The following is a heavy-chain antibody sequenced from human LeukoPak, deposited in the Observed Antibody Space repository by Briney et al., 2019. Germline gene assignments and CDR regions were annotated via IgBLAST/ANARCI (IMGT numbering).Heavy chain of an antibody. D-gene: IGHD3-9*01. Sequence: PGGSLRLSCAASGFTFSSYWMSWVRQAPGKGLEWVANIKQDGSEKYYVDSVKGRFTISRDNAKNSLYLQMNSLRAEDTAVYYCAREDYDILTDQQGAFDIWGQGTMVTVSS. CDR3: AREDYDILTDQQGAFDI. CDR1: GFTFSSYW. CDR2: IKQDGSEK. J-gene: IGHJ3*02. V-gene: IGHV3-7*01.